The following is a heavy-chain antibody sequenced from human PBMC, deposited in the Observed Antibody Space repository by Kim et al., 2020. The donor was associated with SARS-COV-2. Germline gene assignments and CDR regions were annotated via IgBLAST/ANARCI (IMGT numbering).Heavy chain of an antibody. D-gene: IGHD1-26*01. J-gene: IGHJ4*02. CDR1: GFTFTNYA. CDR3: ATSNSATTWVNFAF. CDR2: VTGDGGTT. Sequence: GGSLRLSCVASGFTFTNYAVTWVRRTPGKGLEWVSTVTGDGGTTYYADSVQGRFSISRDNSRNTVYLQMSSLRPEDTALYYCATSNSATTWVNFAFWGQGTLVTVSS. V-gene: IGHV3-23*01.